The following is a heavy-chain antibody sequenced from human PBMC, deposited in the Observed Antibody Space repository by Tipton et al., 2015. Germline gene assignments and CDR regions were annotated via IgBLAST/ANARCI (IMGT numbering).Heavy chain of an antibody. CDR1: EGGLQSFA. CDR3: TGGDDIELLPRPLEHCYYGVGV. D-gene: IGHD3-16*01. J-gene: IGHJ6*02. CDR2: IIPLFGVQ. Sequence: QSGPEVKKPGSSVKVSCKASEGGLQSFAISWVRQAPGQGLEWMGGIIPLFGVQNYPEKFQPRVTHTVDDSMTTVYMELTNLTSEDTAVYFCTGGDDIELLPRPLEHCYYGVGVWGQGTTVTVSS. V-gene: IGHV1-69*01.